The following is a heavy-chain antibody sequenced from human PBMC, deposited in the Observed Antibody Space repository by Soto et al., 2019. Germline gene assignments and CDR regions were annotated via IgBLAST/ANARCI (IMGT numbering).Heavy chain of an antibody. D-gene: IGHD1-26*01. V-gene: IGHV3-53*01. Sequence: VGSLRLSCAASGFAVSTHYMSWVRQAPGKGLEWVSVLSSGGSTYYADSVEGRFTISGDIYKNSVFLQMDSLRAEDTAVYYCASNTTPGGMDVWGQGTTVTVSS. CDR3: ASNTTPGGMDV. CDR2: LSSGGST. J-gene: IGHJ6*02. CDR1: GFAVSTHY.